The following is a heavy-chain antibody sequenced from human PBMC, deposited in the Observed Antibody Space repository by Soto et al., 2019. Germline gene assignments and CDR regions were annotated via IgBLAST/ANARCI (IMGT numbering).Heavy chain of an antibody. Sequence: QVQLVQSGAEVKKPGASVKVSCKASGYTFTSYAMHWVRQAPGQRREWMGWINAGNGNTKYSQKFKGRVTITRDTSERIAYMELSSLRSQDTAVYYCARVGYCSGGSCYYWFDPWGQGTLVTVSS. J-gene: IGHJ5*02. V-gene: IGHV1-3*01. CDR3: ARVGYCSGGSCYYWFDP. CDR2: INAGNGNT. CDR1: GYTFTSYA. D-gene: IGHD2-15*01.